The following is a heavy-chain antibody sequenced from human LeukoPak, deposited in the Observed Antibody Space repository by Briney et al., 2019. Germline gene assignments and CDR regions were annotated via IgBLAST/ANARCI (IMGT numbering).Heavy chain of an antibody. V-gene: IGHV3-21*01. CDR2: ISSGSNYI. CDR1: GFTFSNYN. J-gene: IGHJ4*02. Sequence: GGSLRLSCAASGFTFSNYNMNWVRQAPGKGLEWVSSISSGSNYIYYADSVKGRFTISRDNAKNSLYLQMNSLRAADAAVYYCARDLRLWGQGTLVTVSS. CDR3: ARDLRL.